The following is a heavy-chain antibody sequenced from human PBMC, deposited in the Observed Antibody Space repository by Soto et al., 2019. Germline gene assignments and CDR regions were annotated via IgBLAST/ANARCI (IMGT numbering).Heavy chain of an antibody. CDR2: IYYSGST. CDR1: GGSISSYY. CDR3: ARDSGVVLRGGEYYYYGIAV. D-gene: IGHD2-21*01. V-gene: IGHV4-59*12. Sequence: PSETPALTCTVSGGSISSYYWSWLRQPPGKGLEWIGYIYYSGSTNYNPSLKNRVTISVDTSNNQFSLKLSSVTAEDTAVYYGARDSGVVLRGGEYYYYGIAVWGQVTKSTV. J-gene: IGHJ6*02.